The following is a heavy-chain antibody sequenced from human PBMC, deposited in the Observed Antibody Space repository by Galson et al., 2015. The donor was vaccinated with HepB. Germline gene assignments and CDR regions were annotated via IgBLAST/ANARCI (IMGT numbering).Heavy chain of an antibody. D-gene: IGHD4-17*01. V-gene: IGHV3-30*02. CDR3: AKESTVTTKNWFDP. CDR2: IRYDGTNE. J-gene: IGHJ5*02. Sequence: SLRLSCAASGFSFSSYGMHWVRQAPGKRLEWVSFIRYDGTNEYYADSVKGRFTISRDNSKNTLYLQMNSLRAEDTAVYYCAKESTVTTKNWFDPWGQGTLVTVSS. CDR1: GFSFSSYG.